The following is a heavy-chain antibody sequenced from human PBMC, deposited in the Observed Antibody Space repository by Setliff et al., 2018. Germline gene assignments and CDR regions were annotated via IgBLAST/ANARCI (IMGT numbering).Heavy chain of an antibody. J-gene: IGHJ4*02. CDR2: FHTGGAT. CDR1: GGSISSGGFY. V-gene: IGHV4-61*09. CDR3: ARESATIGEFPLYYFDK. Sequence: SETLSLTCSVSGGSISSGGFYWSWIRQSAGRGLEWIGHFHTGGATDYNLSLKSRVTISLDSSKNQFSLRLSSVTAADAAVYFCARESATIGEFPLYYFDKWGQGIPVT. D-gene: IGHD3-10*01.